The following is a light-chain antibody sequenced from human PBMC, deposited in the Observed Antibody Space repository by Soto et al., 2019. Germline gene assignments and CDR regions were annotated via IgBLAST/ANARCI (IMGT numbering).Light chain of an antibody. Sequence: DIQLTQSPSSLSPSVGDRITLSCRASQSISRNLNWYQQMPGKAPSLLIYAARDLQSGVPGRFSGSGSGTEFNLTISSLQXXDLAXXXXXQSHSTPYTFGQGTKLEI. CDR2: AAR. V-gene: IGKV1-39*01. J-gene: IGKJ2*01. CDR1: QSISRN. CDR3: XQSHSTPYT.